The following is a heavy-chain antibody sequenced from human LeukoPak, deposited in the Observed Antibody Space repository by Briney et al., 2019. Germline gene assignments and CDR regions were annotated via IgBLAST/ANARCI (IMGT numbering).Heavy chain of an antibody. CDR1: GASIRSYY. V-gene: IGHV4-59*01. CDR3: ARDTRFYDSCGYYFFDF. D-gene: IGHD3-22*01. Sequence: SETLSLTCTVSGASIRSYYWNWLRQPPGKGLEWIGYINYSGSTNSNPSLQSRATISMDTSKHHFSLKLSSVTAADTAVYFCARDTRFYDSCGYYFFDFWGQGTLVNVSS. J-gene: IGHJ4*02. CDR2: INYSGST.